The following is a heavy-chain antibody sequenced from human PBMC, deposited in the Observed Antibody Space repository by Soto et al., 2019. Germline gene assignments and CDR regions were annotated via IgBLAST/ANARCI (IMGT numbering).Heavy chain of an antibody. CDR2: ISYSGST. Sequence: PEAWSLPYTVSAGTMSSDDRSGIRQLPGKGLEWIGTISYSGSTYYNPSLKSRVTMSGDTSNNQFSLKLSSVTAADTAVYYCARRRALFGSWSDNYYVMDVWGLGTSVTVSS. V-gene: IGHV4-59*04. CDR3: ARRRALFGSWSDNYYVMDV. D-gene: IGHD3-10*01. J-gene: IGHJ6*02. CDR1: AGTMSSDD.